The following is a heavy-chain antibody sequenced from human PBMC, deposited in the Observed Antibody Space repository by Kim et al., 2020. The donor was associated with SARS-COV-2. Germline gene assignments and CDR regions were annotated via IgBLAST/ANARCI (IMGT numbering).Heavy chain of an antibody. D-gene: IGHD2-2*01. V-gene: IGHV4-59*13. J-gene: IGHJ4*02. Sequence: SETLSLTCTVSGGSFSSYYWSWIRQSPGGGLEWIGYIFYSGTTNYNPSLKSRVTISLDTSQNQFSLKLTSMTAADTAVYFCARGGTNQLAQVWGQGTLV. CDR3: ARGGTNQLAQV. CDR1: GGSFSSYY. CDR2: IFYSGTT.